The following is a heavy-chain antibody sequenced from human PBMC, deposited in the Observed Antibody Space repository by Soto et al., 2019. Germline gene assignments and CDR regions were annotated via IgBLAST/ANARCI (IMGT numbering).Heavy chain of an antibody. D-gene: IGHD3-10*01. V-gene: IGHV4-39*07. J-gene: IGHJ5*02. CDR2: IYNGGST. Sequence: SETLSLTCTVSGGSISSSSYYWGWIRQPPGKGLEWIGCIYNGGSTYYNPSLQSRVTISVDTSKKQFSLNLRSATAADTAVYYCARGLYYYNLGVPRLDPWGQGVLVTVSS. CDR3: ARGLYYYNLGVPRLDP. CDR1: GGSISSSSYY.